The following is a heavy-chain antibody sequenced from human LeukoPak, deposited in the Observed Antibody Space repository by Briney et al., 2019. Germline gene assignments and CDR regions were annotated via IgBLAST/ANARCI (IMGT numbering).Heavy chain of an antibody. V-gene: IGHV1-18*01. CDR2: ISAYNGNT. CDR3: ARGDYDFWSGYYSFDY. Sequence: GASVKVSCKASGYTFTSYGISWVRQAPGQGLEWMGCISAYNGNTNYAQKLQGRVTMTTDTSTSTAYMELRSLRSDDTAVYYCARGDYDFWSGYYSFDYWGQGTLVSVSS. D-gene: IGHD3-3*01. CDR1: GYTFTSYG. J-gene: IGHJ4*02.